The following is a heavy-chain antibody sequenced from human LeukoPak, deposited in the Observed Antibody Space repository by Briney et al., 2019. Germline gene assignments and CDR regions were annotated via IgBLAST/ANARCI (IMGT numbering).Heavy chain of an antibody. J-gene: IGHJ4*02. V-gene: IGHV1-18*01. CDR2: ISAYNGNT. CDR1: GYTFTSYG. Sequence: ASVKVSCKASGYTFTSYGISWVRQAPGQGLEWMGWISAYNGNTNYAQKLQGRVTMTTDTSTSTAYMELRSLRSDDTAVYYCARGTLDILTGYSYFDYWGQGTLVTVSS. CDR3: ARGTLDILTGYSYFDY. D-gene: IGHD3-9*01.